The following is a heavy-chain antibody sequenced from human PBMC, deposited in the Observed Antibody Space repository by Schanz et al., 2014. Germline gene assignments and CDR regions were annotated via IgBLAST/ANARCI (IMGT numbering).Heavy chain of an antibody. Sequence: EVQLEVSGGGLVQPGGSLRLSCEASGFNVGNNYMSWVRQPPGKGLECISIIYSRGGIFHADSVKGRFTISRDKSKNTLYLEMNSLRAEDTAVYYCASRSVYAPTWGQGILVTVSS. J-gene: IGHJ5*02. CDR1: GFNVGNNY. V-gene: IGHV3-66*01. CDR2: IYSRGGI. D-gene: IGHD2-8*01. CDR3: ASRSVYAPT.